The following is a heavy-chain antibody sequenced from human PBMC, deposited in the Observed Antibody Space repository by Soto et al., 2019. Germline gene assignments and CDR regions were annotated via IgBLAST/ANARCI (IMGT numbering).Heavy chain of an antibody. D-gene: IGHD6-19*01. V-gene: IGHV4-39*01. CDR1: GGSISSSSYY. CDR3: ARLGGWYDY. CDR2: IYYSGST. Sequence: PSETLSRTCTVSGGSISSSSYYWGWILQPPGKGLEWIGSIYYSGSTYYNPSLKSRVTISVDTSKNQFSLKLSSATAADTAVYYCARLGGWYDYWGQGTLVTVSS. J-gene: IGHJ4*02.